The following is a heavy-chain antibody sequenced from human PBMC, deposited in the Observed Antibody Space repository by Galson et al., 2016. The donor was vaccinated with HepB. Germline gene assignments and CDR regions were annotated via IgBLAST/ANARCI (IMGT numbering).Heavy chain of an antibody. V-gene: IGHV1-8*01. CDR2: MNPNTGNT. J-gene: IGHJ4*02. Sequence: SVKVSCKASGYTFTDYDINWVRQATGQGLEWMGWMNPNTGNTGLAQKFQGRVTLTRNTSIRTAYMELNSLRSEDTAVYYCARNLERTVDFDKWGQGTLVSVSS. CDR1: GYTFTDYD. D-gene: IGHD3-3*01. CDR3: ARNLERTVDFDK.